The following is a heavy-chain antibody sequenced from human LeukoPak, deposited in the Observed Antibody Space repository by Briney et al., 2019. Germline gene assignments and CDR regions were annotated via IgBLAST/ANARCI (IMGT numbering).Heavy chain of an antibody. Sequence: KPSETLSLTCTVSGGSISSSSYYWGWIRQPPGKGLEWIGSIYYSGSTYYNPSLKSRVTISVDTSKNQFSLKLSSVTAADTAVYYCARQRYSSGWLFDYWGQGTLVTVSS. CDR1: GGSISSSSYY. J-gene: IGHJ4*02. CDR3: ARQRYSSGWLFDY. D-gene: IGHD6-19*01. CDR2: IYYSGST. V-gene: IGHV4-39*01.